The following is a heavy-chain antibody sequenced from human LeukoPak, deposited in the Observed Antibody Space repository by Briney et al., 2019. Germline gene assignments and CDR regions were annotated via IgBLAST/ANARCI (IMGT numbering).Heavy chain of an antibody. CDR2: ISAYNGNT. Sequence: ASVKVSCKASGYTFTSYGISWVRQAPGQGLEWMGWISAYNGNTNYAQKFQGRVTMTRDTSISTAYMELSRLRSDDTAVYYCAREPYYYDSSGYGYGDYWGQGTLVTVSS. D-gene: IGHD3-22*01. J-gene: IGHJ4*02. CDR3: AREPYYYDSSGYGYGDY. V-gene: IGHV1-18*01. CDR1: GYTFTSYG.